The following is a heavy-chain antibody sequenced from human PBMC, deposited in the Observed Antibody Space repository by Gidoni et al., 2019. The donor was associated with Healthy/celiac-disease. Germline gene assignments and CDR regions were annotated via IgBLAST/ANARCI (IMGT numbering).Heavy chain of an antibody. D-gene: IGHD6-13*01. CDR2: INHSGST. J-gene: IGHJ6*02. CDR1: GGSFSGYY. V-gene: IGHV4-34*01. CDR3: ARGRIAAAALTGGGMDV. Sequence: QVQLQQWGAGLLTPSETLSLTCAVYGGSFSGYYWSWIRQPPGKGLEWIGEINHSGSTNYNPSLKSRVTISVDTSKNQFSLKLSAVTAADTAVYYCARGRIAAAALTGGGMDVWGQGTTVTVSS.